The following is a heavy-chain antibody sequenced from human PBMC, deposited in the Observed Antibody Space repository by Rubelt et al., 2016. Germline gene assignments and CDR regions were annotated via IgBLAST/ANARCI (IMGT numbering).Heavy chain of an antibody. CDR2: FDPEDGET. CDR1: GYTLTELS. CDR3: ATVQQNWFAMVRGVVNDY. Sequence: QVQLVQSGAEVKKPGASVKVSCKVSGYTLTELSMHWVRQAPGKGLEWMGGFDPEDGETIYAQKFRGRVTMTEDTSTDTAYMGLSSLRSEDTAVYYCATVQQNWFAMVRGVVNDYWGQGTLVTVSS. V-gene: IGHV1-24*01. D-gene: IGHD3-10*01. J-gene: IGHJ4*02.